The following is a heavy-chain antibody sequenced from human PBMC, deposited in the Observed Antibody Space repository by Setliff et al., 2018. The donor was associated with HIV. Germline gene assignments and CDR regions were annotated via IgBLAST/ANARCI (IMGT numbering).Heavy chain of an antibody. J-gene: IGHJ4*02. Sequence: LRLSCAASGFTFRNYKMNWVRQAPGKGLEWVSSIDIGRGDISYADSVQGRFSISRDNAKNSLYLQMDGLRAEDTAVYYCAREGITGTTLHPYWGQGTLVTVSS. CDR1: GFTFRNYK. D-gene: IGHD1-7*01. CDR3: AREGITGTTLHPY. CDR2: IDIGRGDI. V-gene: IGHV3-21*01.